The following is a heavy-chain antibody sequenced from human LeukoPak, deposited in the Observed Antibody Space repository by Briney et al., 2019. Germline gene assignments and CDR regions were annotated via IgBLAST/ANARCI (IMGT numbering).Heavy chain of an antibody. CDR1: GYTFTSYG. CDR3: ARDFNDYRGY. Sequence: SVKVSCKASGYTFTSYGISWVRQAPGQGLEWMGRIIPILGIANYAQKFQGRVTITADESTSTAYMELSSLRSEDTAVYYCARDFNDYRGYWGQGTLVTVSS. J-gene: IGHJ4*02. CDR2: IIPILGIA. D-gene: IGHD4-11*01. V-gene: IGHV1-69*04.